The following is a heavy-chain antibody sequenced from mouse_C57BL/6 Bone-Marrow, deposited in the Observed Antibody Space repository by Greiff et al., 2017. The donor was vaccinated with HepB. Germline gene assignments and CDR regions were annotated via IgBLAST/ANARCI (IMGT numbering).Heavy chain of an antibody. D-gene: IGHD1-1*01. CDR2: IYPGSGNT. V-gene: IGHV1-84*01. J-gene: IGHJ2*01. Sequence: QIQLQQSGPELVKPGASVQISCKASGYTFTDYYINWVKQRPGQGLEWIGWIYPGSGNTKYNEKFKGKATLTVDTSSSTAYMQLSSLTSEDSAVYFCARSPPYYYGSSSFDYWGQGTTLTVSS. CDR3: ARSPPYYYGSSSFDY. CDR1: GYTFTDYY.